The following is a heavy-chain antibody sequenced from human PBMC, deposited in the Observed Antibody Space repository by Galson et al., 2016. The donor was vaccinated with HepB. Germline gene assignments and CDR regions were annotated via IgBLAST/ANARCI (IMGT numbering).Heavy chain of an antibody. CDR2: ISSRSSYK. J-gene: IGHJ5*02. CDR3: ARGPMVHAIGSFDP. D-gene: IGHD2-8*01. V-gene: IGHV3-21*01. Sequence: SLRLSCAASGFTFSDYSMNWVRQAPGKGLEWVSSISSRSSYKYYADSVKGRFTISRDNAKNSLYLQMNSLRAEDTAVYYCARGPMVHAIGSFDPWGQGTLVTVSS. CDR1: GFTFSDYS.